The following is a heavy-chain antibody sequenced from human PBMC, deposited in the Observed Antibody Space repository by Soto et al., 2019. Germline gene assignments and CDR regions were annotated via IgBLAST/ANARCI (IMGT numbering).Heavy chain of an antibody. Sequence: SVKVSCKASGGTFSSYAISWVRQAPGQGLEWMGGIIPIFGTANYAQKFQGRVTITADESTSTAYMELSSLRSEDTAVYYCAMDSSTLNSIAVAGTFGYWRQGTLVTVSS. J-gene: IGHJ4*02. D-gene: IGHD6-19*01. V-gene: IGHV1-69*13. CDR2: IIPIFGTA. CDR1: GGTFSSYA. CDR3: AMDSSTLNSIAVAGTFGY.